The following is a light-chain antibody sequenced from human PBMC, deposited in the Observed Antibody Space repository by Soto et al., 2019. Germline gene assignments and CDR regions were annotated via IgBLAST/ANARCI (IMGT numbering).Light chain of an antibody. CDR1: SSEGGGYNY. Sequence: QSVLTQSASVSGSPGQSITISCTGTSSEGGGYNYVSWYQQHPGKAPTLMIYDVSNRPSGVPNRFSGSKSGNTASLTISGLQAEDEADYYCSSYTSSSPYVFGTGTKVTVL. CDR3: SSYTSSSPYV. J-gene: IGLJ1*01. V-gene: IGLV2-14*01. CDR2: DVS.